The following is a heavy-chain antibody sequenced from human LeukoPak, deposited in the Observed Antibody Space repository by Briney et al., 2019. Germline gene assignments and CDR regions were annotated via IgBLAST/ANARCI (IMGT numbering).Heavy chain of an antibody. D-gene: IGHD2-8*01. J-gene: IGHJ5*02. CDR3: ARDLHCTNGVCSESVWFDP. V-gene: IGHV3-33*01. CDR2: IWYDGSNK. CDR1: GFTFSSYG. Sequence: PGGSLRLSCAASGFTFSSYGMHWVRQAPGKGLEWVAVIWYDGSNKYYADSVKGRFTISRDNAKNSLYLQMNSLRAEDTAVYYCARDLHCTNGVCSESVWFDPWGQGTLVTVSS.